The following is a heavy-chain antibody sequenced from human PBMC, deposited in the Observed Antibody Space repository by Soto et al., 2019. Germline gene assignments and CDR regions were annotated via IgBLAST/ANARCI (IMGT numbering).Heavy chain of an antibody. V-gene: IGHV3-48*02. CDR2: ISSSSSTI. CDR1: GFTFSSNR. J-gene: IGHJ5*02. CDR3: ARVIWSGHLTSDL. D-gene: IGHD3-3*01. Sequence: EVPVVESGGGLVQPGGSLRLSCAASGFTFSSNRMNWVRQAPGKGLEWISYISSSSSTIYADSVKDRCTISRDNAKTSLYLQMNSLRDEDTAVYYCARVIWSGHLTSDLWGQGTLVTLSP.